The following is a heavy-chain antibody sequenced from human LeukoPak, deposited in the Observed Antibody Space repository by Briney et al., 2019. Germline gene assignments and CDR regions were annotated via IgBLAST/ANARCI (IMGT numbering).Heavy chain of an antibody. J-gene: IGHJ4*02. CDR1: RYTFTGYY. D-gene: IGHD1-7*01. V-gene: IGHV1-2*02. Sequence: ASVKVSCKASRYTFTGYYMCSVRQAPRQRGEWMGWINPNSGGTNYAQKFQGRVTMTRDTSISTAYMELSRLRSDDTAVYYCAKSLTGTTEYWGQGTLVTVSS. CDR3: AKSLTGTTEY. CDR2: INPNSGGT.